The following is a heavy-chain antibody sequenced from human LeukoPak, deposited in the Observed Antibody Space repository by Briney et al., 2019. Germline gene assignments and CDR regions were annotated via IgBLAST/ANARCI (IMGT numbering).Heavy chain of an antibody. J-gene: IGHJ4*02. CDR2: IHYDGTNK. Sequence: GGSLRLSCAASGFMFNSFGMHWVRQAPGKGLEWVAFIHYDGTNKHYTDSVRGRFTISRDNSENTLYLQMSSLRPEDTAIYYCAKNSRGLPARPAFDSWGQGTLVTVSS. CDR1: GFMFNSFG. V-gene: IGHV3-30*02. D-gene: IGHD6-6*01. CDR3: AKNSRGLPARPAFDS.